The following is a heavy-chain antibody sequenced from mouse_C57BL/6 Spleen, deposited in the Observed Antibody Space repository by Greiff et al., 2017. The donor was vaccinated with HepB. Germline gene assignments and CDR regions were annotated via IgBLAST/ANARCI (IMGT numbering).Heavy chain of an antibody. V-gene: IGHV1-26*01. D-gene: IGHD4-1*01. CDR1: GYTFTDYY. Sequence: EVQLQQSGPELVKPGASVKISCKASGYTFTDYYMNWVKQSHGKSLEWIGDINPNNGGTSYNQKFKGKATLTVDKSSSTAYMELRSLTSEDSAVYYCARSGGTDDYWGQGTTLTVSS. CDR2: INPNNGGT. J-gene: IGHJ2*01. CDR3: ARSGGTDDY.